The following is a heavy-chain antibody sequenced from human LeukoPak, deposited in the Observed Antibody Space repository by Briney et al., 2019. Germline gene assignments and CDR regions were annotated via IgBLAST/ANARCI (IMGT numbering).Heavy chain of an antibody. CDR1: GVTFSNSG. Sequence: GGSLRLSCAASGVTFSNSGMHWVRQAPGKGLEWVAYIGHDGSNKFYAESVKGRFTISVDNSMDTAYLQMNSLKTEDTAIYYCAKDGDWTFDIWGQGTMVTVSS. CDR2: IGHDGSNK. CDR3: AKDGDWTFDI. V-gene: IGHV3-30*02. J-gene: IGHJ3*02. D-gene: IGHD2-21*02.